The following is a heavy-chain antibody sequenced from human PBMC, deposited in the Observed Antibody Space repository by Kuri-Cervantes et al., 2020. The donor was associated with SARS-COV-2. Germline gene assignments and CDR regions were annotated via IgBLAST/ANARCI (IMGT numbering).Heavy chain of an antibody. CDR2: IFSNDEK. CDR1: GFSLSNARMG. CDR3: AHRPDSSGYSYGDRFDY. Sequence: SGPTLVKPTATLTLTGTVSGFSLSNARMGVSWIRQPPGKALEWLAHIFSNDEKSYSTSLKSRLTISKDTSKSQVVLTMTNMDPVDTATYYCAHRPDSSGYSYGDRFDYWGQGTLVTVSS. J-gene: IGHJ4*02. D-gene: IGHD5-18*01. V-gene: IGHV2-26*01.